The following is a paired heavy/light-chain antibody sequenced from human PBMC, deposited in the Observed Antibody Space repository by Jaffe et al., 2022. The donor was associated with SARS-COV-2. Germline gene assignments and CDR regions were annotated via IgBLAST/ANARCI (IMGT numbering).Heavy chain of an antibody. CDR2: IHSSGST. V-gene: IGHV4-59*01. CDR3: ARDRLGLPADY. Sequence: QVQLQESGPRLVKPSETLSLTCAVSSGSMSTYYWTWIRQPPGKGLEWIGYIHSSGSTNINPSLKSRVTISVDTSKNQFSLKVTSVTAADTAVYYCARDRLGLPADYWGQGTLVTVSS. J-gene: IGHJ4*02. CDR1: SGSMSTYY. D-gene: IGHD2-2*01.
Light chain of an antibody. J-gene: IGKJ2*01. CDR2: GAS. CDR1: QSVSSNF. CDR3: QQYGRSPYT. V-gene: IGKV3-20*01. Sequence: EIVLTQSPDTLSLSPGERATLSCRASQSVSSNFLAWYQQKPGRAPRLLIYGASSRATGIPDRFSGSGSGTDFSLTISRLEPEDFAVYSCQQYGRSPYTFGQGTKLEI.